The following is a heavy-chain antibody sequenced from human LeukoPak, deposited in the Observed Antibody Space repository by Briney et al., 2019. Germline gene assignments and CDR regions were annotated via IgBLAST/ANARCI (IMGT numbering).Heavy chain of an antibody. D-gene: IGHD6-13*01. V-gene: IGHV3-21*04. CDR2: ISSSSSYI. CDR3: AKGASSSWYEFDY. CDR1: GFTFSSYS. J-gene: IGHJ4*02. Sequence: GGSLRLSCAASGFTFSSYSMNWVRQAPGKGLEWVSSISSSSSYIYYADSVKGRFTISRDNAKNSLYLQMNSLRAEDTAVYYCAKGASSSWYEFDYWGQGTLVTVSS.